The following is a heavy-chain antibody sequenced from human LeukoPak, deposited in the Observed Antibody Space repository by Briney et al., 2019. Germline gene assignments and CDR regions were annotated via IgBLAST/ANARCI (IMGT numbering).Heavy chain of an antibody. CDR2: ISAYNGNT. CDR1: GYTFTSYG. V-gene: IGHV1-18*01. CDR3: ARGCVGAKDPLPYYFDY. J-gene: IGHJ4*02. Sequence: GASVKVSCKASGYTFTSYGISWVRQAPGQGLEWMGWISAYNGNTNYAQKLQGRVTMTTDTSTSTVYMELSSLRSEDTAVYYCARGCVGAKDPLPYYFDYWGQGTLVTVSS. D-gene: IGHD1-26*01.